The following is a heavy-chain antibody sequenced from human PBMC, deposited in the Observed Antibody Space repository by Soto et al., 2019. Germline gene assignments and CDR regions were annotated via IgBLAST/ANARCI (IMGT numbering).Heavy chain of an antibody. Sequence: QVQLVQSGAEVKKPGASVRVSCKTSEYRFSNFDFHWVRQAAGQGLEWMGWMNPNSGDTGYAQKFQGRVAMTRNTSITTAYLELSSLRPDDTAMYYCTQTPAYWGEFEYWGLGTLVTVSS. V-gene: IGHV1-8*01. J-gene: IGHJ4*02. CDR2: MNPNSGDT. D-gene: IGHD7-27*01. CDR3: TQTPAYWGEFEY. CDR1: EYRFSNFD.